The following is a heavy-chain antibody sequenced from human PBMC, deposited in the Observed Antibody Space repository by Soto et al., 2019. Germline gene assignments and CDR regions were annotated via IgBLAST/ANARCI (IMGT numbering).Heavy chain of an antibody. CDR1: GYTFTIYG. Sequence: ASVKVSCKASGYTFTIYGIIWVRQAPGQGLEWMGWISAYNGNTNYAQKLQGRVTMTTDTSTSTAYMELRSLRSDDTAVYYCASRSGSGSYRFDRNYYYYGMDVWGQGTTVTVS. D-gene: IGHD3-10*01. CDR2: ISAYNGNT. J-gene: IGHJ6*02. CDR3: ASRSGSGSYRFDRNYYYYGMDV. V-gene: IGHV1-18*01.